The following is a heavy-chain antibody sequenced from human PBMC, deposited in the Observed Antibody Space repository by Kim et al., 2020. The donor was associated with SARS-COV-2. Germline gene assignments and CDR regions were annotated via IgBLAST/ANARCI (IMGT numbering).Heavy chain of an antibody. CDR3: ARDSGTTDYYYGMDV. J-gene: IGHJ6*02. Sequence: QKFQGRVTMTRNTSIRTAYMDLSSLRSEDTAVYYCARDSGTTDYYYGMDVWGQGTTVTVSS. D-gene: IGHD1-7*01. V-gene: IGHV1-8*01.